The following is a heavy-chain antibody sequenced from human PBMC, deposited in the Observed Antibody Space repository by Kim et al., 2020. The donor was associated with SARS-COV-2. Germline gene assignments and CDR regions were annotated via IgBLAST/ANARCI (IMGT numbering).Heavy chain of an antibody. CDR3: AGGAAGPNFDY. Sequence: ISTADSVKGRFTISRDNAKNSLFLQLNRLRAEDTAVFYCAGGAAGPNFDYWGQGTLVTVSS. CDR2: I. V-gene: IGHV3-21*01. J-gene: IGHJ4*02. D-gene: IGHD6-13*01.